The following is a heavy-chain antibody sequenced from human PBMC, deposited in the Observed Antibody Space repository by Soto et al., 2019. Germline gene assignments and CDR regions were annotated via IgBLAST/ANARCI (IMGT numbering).Heavy chain of an antibody. V-gene: IGHV4-39*01. CDR1: GGSISSSSYY. Sequence: PSETLSLTCTVSGGSISSSSYYWGWIRQPPGKGLEWLGSMYYTGITYYKPSLKSRVSISVDTSKNQFSLKLTSVTAADTAVYYCARHLRIIMIRGFDPWGQGALVTVSS. J-gene: IGHJ5*02. CDR3: ARHLRIIMIRGFDP. CDR2: MYYTGIT. D-gene: IGHD3-10*01.